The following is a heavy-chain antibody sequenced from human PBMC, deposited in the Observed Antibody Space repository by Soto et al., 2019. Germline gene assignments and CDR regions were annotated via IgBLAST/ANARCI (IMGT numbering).Heavy chain of an antibody. CDR1: GFTFSRFG. D-gene: IGHD2-2*01. CDR2: VSYDGSLK. J-gene: IGHJ6*02. CDR3: AKDSDPLLFDYYSCGMDV. Sequence: QVQLVESGGGVVHPGRSLRLSCAASGFTFSRFGIHWVRQAPGKGLEWVAGVSYDGSLKYYADSVKGRFTISRDNSKNTLYPQMNSLRPEDTALDYCAKDSDPLLFDYYSCGMDVWGQGTTVTVSS. V-gene: IGHV3-30*18.